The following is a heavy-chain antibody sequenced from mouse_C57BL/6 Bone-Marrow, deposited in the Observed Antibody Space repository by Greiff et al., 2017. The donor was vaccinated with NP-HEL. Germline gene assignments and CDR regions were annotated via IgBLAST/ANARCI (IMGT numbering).Heavy chain of an antibody. CDR3: ARCYYGSSLPVDY. Sequence: VQLQQSGAELVRPGTSVKVSCKASGYAFTNYLIEWVKQRPGQGLEWIGVINPGSGGTNYNEKFKGKATLTADKSSSTAYMQLSSLTSEDSAVYFCARCYYGSSLPVDYWGQGTTLTVSS. J-gene: IGHJ2*01. CDR1: GYAFTNYL. D-gene: IGHD1-1*01. CDR2: INPGSGGT. V-gene: IGHV1-54*01.